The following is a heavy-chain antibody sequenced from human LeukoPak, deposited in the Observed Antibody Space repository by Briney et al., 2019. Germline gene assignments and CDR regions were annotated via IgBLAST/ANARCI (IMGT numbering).Heavy chain of an antibody. V-gene: IGHV3-53*04. CDR1: GFTVSSNY. J-gene: IGHJ4*02. Sequence: GGSLSLSCAASGFTVSSNYMSCVREAPGKGLEWVSVIYSGGSTYYADSLKGRFTISRHNSKNTLYLQMNSLRADDTAVYYCASELRYFDWLIVDYWGQATLVTVSS. CDR3: ASELRYFDWLIVDY. CDR2: IYSGGST. D-gene: IGHD3-9*01.